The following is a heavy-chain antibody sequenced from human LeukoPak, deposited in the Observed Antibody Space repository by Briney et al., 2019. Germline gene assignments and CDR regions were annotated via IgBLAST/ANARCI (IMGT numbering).Heavy chain of an antibody. CDR1: GGSISSRY. J-gene: IGHJ6*03. D-gene: IGHD4-11*01. V-gene: IGHV4-59*11. CDR2: IYYSGST. CDR3: ARGYSNQYYYYYYMDV. Sequence: SETLSLTCTVSGGSISSRYWSWIRQPPGKGLEWIGYIYYSGSTNYNPSLKSRVTISVDTSKNQFSLKLSSVTAADTAVYYCARGYSNQYYYYYYMDVWGKGTTVTVSS.